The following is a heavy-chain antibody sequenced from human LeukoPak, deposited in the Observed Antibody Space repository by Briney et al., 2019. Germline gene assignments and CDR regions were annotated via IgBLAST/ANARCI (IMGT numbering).Heavy chain of an antibody. CDR2: INHSGST. D-gene: IGHD3-3*01. J-gene: IGHJ6*02. Sequence: SETLSLTCAVYGGSFSGYYWSWIRQPPGKGLEWIGEINHSGSTNYNPSLKSRVTISVDTSKNQFSLKLSSVTAADTAVYYCARGPRFLGWLPRYYYGMDVWGQGTTVTVSS. V-gene: IGHV4-34*01. CDR3: ARGPRFLGWLPRYYYGMDV. CDR1: GGSFSGYY.